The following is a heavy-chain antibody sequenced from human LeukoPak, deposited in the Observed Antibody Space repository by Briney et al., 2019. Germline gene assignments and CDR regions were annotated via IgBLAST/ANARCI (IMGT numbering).Heavy chain of an antibody. J-gene: IGHJ6*03. Sequence: GASVKVSCKASGYTFTGYYMHWVRQAPGQGLEWMGWINPNSGGTNYAQKFQGRVTMTRDTSISTAYMELSRLSSDDTAVYYCARGGTPLYYYYYSMDVWGKGTTVTVSS. CDR3: ARGGTPLYYYYYSMDV. CDR2: INPNSGGT. D-gene: IGHD6-25*01. CDR1: GYTFTGYY. V-gene: IGHV1-2*02.